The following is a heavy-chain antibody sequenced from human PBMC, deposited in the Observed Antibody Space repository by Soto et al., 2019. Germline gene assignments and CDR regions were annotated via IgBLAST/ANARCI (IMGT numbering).Heavy chain of an antibody. CDR1: GGSISSYY. V-gene: IGHV4-59*01. D-gene: IGHD4-17*01. CDR3: ARLRHDYGVYYFDY. CDR2: IYYSGST. Sequence: SETLSLTCTVSGGSISSYYWSWIRQPPGKGLEWIGYIYYSGSTNYNPSLKSRVTISVDTSKNQFSLKLSSVTAADTAVYYCARLRHDYGVYYFDYWGQGTQVTVSS. J-gene: IGHJ4*02.